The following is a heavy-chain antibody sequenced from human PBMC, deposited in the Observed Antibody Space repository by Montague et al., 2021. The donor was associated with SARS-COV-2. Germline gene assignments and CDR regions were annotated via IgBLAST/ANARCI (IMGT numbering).Heavy chain of an antibody. V-gene: IGHV3-21*01. J-gene: IGHJ4*02. CDR3: ARDVYYDILTGYYNY. Sequence: SLRLSCAASGFTFSSYSMNWVRQAPGKGLEWVSSISSSSSYIYYADSVKGRFTISRDNAKNSLYLQMNSLRAEDTAVYYCARDVYYDILTGYYNYRGQGTLVTVSS. CDR2: ISSSSSYI. D-gene: IGHD3-9*01. CDR1: GFTFSSYS.